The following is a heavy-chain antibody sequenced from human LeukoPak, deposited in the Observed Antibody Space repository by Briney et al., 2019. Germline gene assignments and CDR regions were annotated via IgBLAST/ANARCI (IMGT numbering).Heavy chain of an antibody. CDR1: GFPFSLYS. CDR2: ISNDGSNK. Sequence: GGSLRLSCAASGFPFSLYSMYWVRQAPGKGLEWEAVISNDGSNKYYADSVKGRFNISRDNSKNTLYLQMNSLRAEDTAVYYCARGVKSRVVPPATGSLDYYYYMDVWGKGTTVTVSS. J-gene: IGHJ6*03. CDR3: ARGVKSRVVPPATGSLDYYYYMDV. D-gene: IGHD2-2*01. V-gene: IGHV3-30-3*01.